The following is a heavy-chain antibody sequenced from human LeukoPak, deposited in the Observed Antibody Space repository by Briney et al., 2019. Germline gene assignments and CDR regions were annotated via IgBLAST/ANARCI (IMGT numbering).Heavy chain of an antibody. CDR3: ARDWYGRNGNWFDP. CDR1: GGTFSSYA. CDR2: IIPIFGTA. D-gene: IGHD6-13*01. J-gene: IGHJ5*02. Sequence: SVKVSCKASGGTFSSYAISWVRQAPGQGLEWMGGIIPIFGTANYAQKFQGRVAITADKSTSTAYMELSSLRSEDTAVYYCARDWYGRNGNWFDPWGQGTLVTVSS. V-gene: IGHV1-69*06.